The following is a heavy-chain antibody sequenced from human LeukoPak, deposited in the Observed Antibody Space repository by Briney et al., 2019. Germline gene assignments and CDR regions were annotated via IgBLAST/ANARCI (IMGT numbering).Heavy chain of an antibody. V-gene: IGHV3-30*02. CDR2: IRYDGSNK. J-gene: IGHJ4*02. CDR1: GFTFTSYG. CDR3: AKPLWSLAEWGDLDY. Sequence: PGGSLRLSCASSGFTFTSYGMHRVRQAPGKGLEWVAFIRYDGSNKYYADSVKGRFTISRDNSKNTLYLQMNSLRAEDTAVYYCAKPLWSLAEWGDLDYWGQGTLVTVSS. D-gene: IGHD1-26*01.